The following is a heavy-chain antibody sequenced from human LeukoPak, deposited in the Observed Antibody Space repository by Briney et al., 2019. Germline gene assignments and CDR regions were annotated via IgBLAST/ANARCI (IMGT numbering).Heavy chain of an antibody. V-gene: IGHV3-21*01. J-gene: IGHJ4*02. D-gene: IGHD5-18*01. CDR1: RFTFSSYS. CDR3: ARVVWGWDTAMPTPFDY. Sequence: PGGSLRLSCAASRFTFSSYSMNCVRQAPGKGLEWVSSIRSSRSYRYYADSVKGRFTISRDNAKNSLYLQMNSLRAEDTAVYYCARVVWGWDTAMPTPFDYWGQGTLVTVSS. CDR2: IRSSRSYR.